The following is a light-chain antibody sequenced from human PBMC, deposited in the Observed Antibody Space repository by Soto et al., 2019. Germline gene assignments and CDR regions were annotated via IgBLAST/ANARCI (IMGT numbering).Light chain of an antibody. CDR3: HQYNSWPGYT. CDR1: QSVGNN. V-gene: IGKV3-15*01. J-gene: IGKJ2*01. CDR2: GAF. Sequence: SQSPATLSVSPGERATLSCRASQSVGNNLAWYQQKNGQAPRLLIYGAFIRATGTPARFSGSGSETEFTLTISSLQSEDFAVYYCHQYNSWPGYTFGQGTKVDIK.